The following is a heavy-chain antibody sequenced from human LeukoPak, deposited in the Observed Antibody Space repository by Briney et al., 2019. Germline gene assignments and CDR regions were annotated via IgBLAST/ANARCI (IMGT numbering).Heavy chain of an antibody. CDR3: VRHTGGTTLDY. J-gene: IGHJ4*02. CDR2: ISFSGIT. D-gene: IGHD1/OR15-1a*01. CDR1: VDLLSPYY. Sequence: SVPQSLPCTVSVDLLSPYYWLWMRHPPGRGLEWIGHISFSGITNYYPSLKSRVTISIDTSTKQFSLKLNSVTAADTAVYYCVRHTGGTTLDYWGQGTQVTVSS. V-gene: IGHV4-59*08.